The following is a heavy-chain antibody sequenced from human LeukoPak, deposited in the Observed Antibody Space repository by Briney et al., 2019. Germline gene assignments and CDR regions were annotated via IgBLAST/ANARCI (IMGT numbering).Heavy chain of an antibody. CDR2: INHSGST. Sequence: SETLSLTCAVYGGSFSGYYWSWIRQPPGKGLEWIGEINHSGSTNYNPSLKSRVTISVDTSKNQFSLTLSSVTAADTAVYYCARQAENLYDYVWGSYRYWGQGTLVTVSS. V-gene: IGHV4-34*01. D-gene: IGHD3-16*02. CDR1: GGSFSGYY. J-gene: IGHJ4*02. CDR3: ARQAENLYDYVWGSYRY.